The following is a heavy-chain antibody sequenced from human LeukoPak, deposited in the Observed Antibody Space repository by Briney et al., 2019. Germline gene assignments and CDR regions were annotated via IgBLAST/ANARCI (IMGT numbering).Heavy chain of an antibody. J-gene: IGHJ4*02. CDR3: VAPSCGGGYCYASDY. D-gene: IGHD2-15*01. CDR2: ISIDGGNT. Sequence: PGGSLRLSCSASGFTFSTFAMHWVRQAPGKGLEYVSGISIDGGNTYYGDSVKGRFTISRDNSENTLYLQMNNLRAEDTAVYFCVAPSCGGGYCYASDYWGQGTLVTVSS. CDR1: GFTFSTFA. V-gene: IGHV3-64D*09.